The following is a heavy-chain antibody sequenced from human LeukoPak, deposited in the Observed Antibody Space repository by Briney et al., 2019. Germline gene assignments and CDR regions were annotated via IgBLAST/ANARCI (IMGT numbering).Heavy chain of an antibody. CDR2: IRSKANSYAT. J-gene: IGHJ4*02. CDR3: TRLGSSGWLDY. V-gene: IGHV3-73*01. D-gene: IGHD6-19*01. CDR1: GFTFSGSA. Sequence: GGSLRLSCAASGFTFSGSAMHWVRQASGKGLEWVGRIRSKANSYATAYAASVKGRFTISRDDSKNTAYLQMNSLKTEDTAVCYCTRLGSSGWLDYWGQGTLVTVSS.